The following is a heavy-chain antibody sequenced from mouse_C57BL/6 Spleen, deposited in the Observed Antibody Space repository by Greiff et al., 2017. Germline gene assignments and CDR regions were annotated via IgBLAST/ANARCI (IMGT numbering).Heavy chain of an antibody. J-gene: IGHJ2*01. Sequence: QVQLKQSGAELVRPGASVTLSCKASGYTFTDYEMHWVKQTPVHGLEWIGAIDPETGGTAYNQKFKGKAILTADKSSSTAYMELRSLTSEDSAVYYCTRLGVTTVVFDYWGQGTTLTVSS. CDR3: TRLGVTTVVFDY. V-gene: IGHV1-15*01. CDR1: GYTFTDYE. CDR2: IDPETGGT. D-gene: IGHD1-1*01.